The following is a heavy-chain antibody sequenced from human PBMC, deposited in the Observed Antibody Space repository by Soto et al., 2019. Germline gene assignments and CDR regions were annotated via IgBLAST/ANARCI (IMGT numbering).Heavy chain of an antibody. CDR1: GFTFSSYA. CDR2: ISYDGSNK. V-gene: IGHV3-30-3*01. CDR3: ARDTRYYYGSGSPAY. D-gene: IGHD3-10*01. Sequence: LRLSCAASGFTFSSYAIHWVRQAPGKGLEWVAVISYDGSNKYYADSVKGRFTISRDNSKNTLYLQMNSLRAEDTAVYYCARDTRYYYGSGSPAYWGQGTLVTVSS. J-gene: IGHJ4*02.